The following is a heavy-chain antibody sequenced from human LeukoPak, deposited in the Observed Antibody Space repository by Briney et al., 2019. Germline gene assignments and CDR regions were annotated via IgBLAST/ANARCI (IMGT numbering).Heavy chain of an antibody. CDR1: GFTFSSYA. D-gene: IGHD3-10*01. J-gene: IGHJ4*02. CDR2: ISSNGGST. V-gene: IGHV3-64D*06. CDR3: VKASRPYGSGRYYFDY. Sequence: SGGSLRLSCAAFGFTFSSYAMHWVRQAPGKGLEYVSAISSNGGSTYYADSVKGRFTISRDNSKNTLYLQMSSLRAEDTAVYYCVKASRPYGSGRYYFDYWGQGTLVTVSS.